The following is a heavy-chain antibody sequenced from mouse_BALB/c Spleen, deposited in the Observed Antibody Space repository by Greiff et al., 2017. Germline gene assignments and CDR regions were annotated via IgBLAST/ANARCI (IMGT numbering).Heavy chain of an antibody. D-gene: IGHD1-1*01. CDR3: ARSDYYGSTHFDD. CDR1: GYTFTDYV. V-gene: IGHV1-77*01. CDR2: IYPGSGST. J-gene: IGHJ2*01. Sequence: SGPELVKPGASVKMSCKASGYTFTDYVISWVKQRTGQGLEWIGEIYPGSGSTYYNEKFKGKATLTADKSSNTACIQLSSLTSEDAAVYFCARSDYYGSTHFDDWGQGTTLTVSS.